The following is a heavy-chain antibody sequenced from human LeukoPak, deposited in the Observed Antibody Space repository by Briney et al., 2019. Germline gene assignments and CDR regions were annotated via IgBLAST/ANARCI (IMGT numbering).Heavy chain of an antibody. CDR1: GYTFTGYY. CDR3: ARARSIIAARRGVYSDY. Sequence: GASVKVSCKASGYTFTGYYMHWVRQAPGQGLEWMGWINPNSGGTNYAQKFQGRVTMTRDTSISTAYMELSRLRSDDTAVYYCARARSIIAARRGVYSDYWGQGTLVTVSS. CDR2: INPNSGGT. V-gene: IGHV1-2*02. J-gene: IGHJ4*02. D-gene: IGHD6-6*01.